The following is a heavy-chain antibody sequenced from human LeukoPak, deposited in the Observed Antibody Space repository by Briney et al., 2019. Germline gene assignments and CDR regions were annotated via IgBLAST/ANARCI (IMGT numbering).Heavy chain of an antibody. CDR1: GYGLTNYW. J-gene: IGHJ4*02. Sequence: GESLKISCQGSGYGLTNYWIAWVRQMPGKGPEWMGIVYPGDSDTRYSPSFQGQVTISADKSISTAYLQWSSLKASDTAMYYCAMWAFYGGNSGTNYWGQGTLVTVSS. D-gene: IGHD4-23*01. V-gene: IGHV5-51*01. CDR3: AMWAFYGGNSGTNY. CDR2: VYPGDSDT.